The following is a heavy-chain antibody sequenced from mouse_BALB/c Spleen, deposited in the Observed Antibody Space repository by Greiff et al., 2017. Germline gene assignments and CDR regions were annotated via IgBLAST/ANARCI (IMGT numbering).Heavy chain of an antibody. CDR2: ISSGGST. J-gene: IGHJ3*01. CDR3: ANYDQAWFAY. Sequence: EVKLVESGGGLVKPGGSLKLSCAASGFTFSSYAMSWVRQTPEKRLEWVASISSGGSTYYPDSVKGRFTISRDNARNILYLQMSSLRSEDTAMYYCANYDQAWFAYWGQGTLVTVSA. D-gene: IGHD2-4*01. V-gene: IGHV5-6-5*01. CDR1: GFTFSSYA.